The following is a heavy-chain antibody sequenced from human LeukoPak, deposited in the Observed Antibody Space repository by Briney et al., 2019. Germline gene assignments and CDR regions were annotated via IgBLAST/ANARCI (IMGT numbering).Heavy chain of an antibody. Sequence: NPSETLSLTCTVSGDSISSYYWSWIRQPPGKGLEWIGYIYYSGSTNYNPSLKSRVTISVDTSKNQFSLKLSSVTAADTAVYYCARGGSGWDSNMGYWGQGTLVTVSS. J-gene: IGHJ4*02. CDR1: GDSISSYY. CDR3: ARGGSGWDSNMGY. V-gene: IGHV4-59*01. CDR2: IYYSGST. D-gene: IGHD6-19*01.